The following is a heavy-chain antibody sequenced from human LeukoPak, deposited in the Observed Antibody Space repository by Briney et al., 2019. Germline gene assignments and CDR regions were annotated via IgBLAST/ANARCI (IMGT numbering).Heavy chain of an antibody. D-gene: IGHD1-26*01. Sequence: GGSLRLSCAASGFTFSSYSMNWVRQAPGKGLEWVSYISSSSSTIYYADSVKGRFTISRDNAKNSLYLQMNSLGAEDTAVYYCAREQAGGATYFDYWGQGTLVTVSS. CDR3: AREQAGGATYFDY. J-gene: IGHJ4*02. CDR2: ISSSSSTI. CDR1: GFTFSSYS. V-gene: IGHV3-48*01.